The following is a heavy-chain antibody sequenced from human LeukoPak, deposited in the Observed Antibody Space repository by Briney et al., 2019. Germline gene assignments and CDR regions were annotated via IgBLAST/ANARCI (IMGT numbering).Heavy chain of an antibody. D-gene: IGHD6-13*01. CDR1: GYTFTGYD. Sequence: ASVKVSCKASGYTFTGYDINWVRQATGQGLEWMGWMNPNSGNTGYAQKFQGRVTITRNTSISTAYMELSSLRSEDTAVYYCARGLSSSWYFYCYMDVWGKGTTVTVSS. J-gene: IGHJ6*03. CDR3: ARGLSSSWYFYCYMDV. V-gene: IGHV1-8*03. CDR2: MNPNSGNT.